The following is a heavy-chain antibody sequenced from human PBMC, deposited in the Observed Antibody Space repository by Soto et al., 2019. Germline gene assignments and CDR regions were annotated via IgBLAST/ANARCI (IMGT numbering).Heavy chain of an antibody. J-gene: IGHJ4*02. CDR3: AHGVLPYDYFDY. CDR2: IYWDDDK. CDR1: GFSLSTSGVG. V-gene: IGHV2-5*02. Sequence: QITLKESGPPLVKPTQTLTLTCTFSGFSLSTSGVGVGWIRQPPGKALEWLALIYWDDDKRYSPSLKSRLTIXKXXSKNPVVLTMSNMDPVDTATYYCAHGVLPYDYFDYWGQGTLVTVSS. D-gene: IGHD1-26*01.